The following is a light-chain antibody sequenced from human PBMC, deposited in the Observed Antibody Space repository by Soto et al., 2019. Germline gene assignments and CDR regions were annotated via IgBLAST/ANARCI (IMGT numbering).Light chain of an antibody. Sequence: QSALTQPPSASGSPGQSVTISCTGTSSDVGGYNYVSCYQQHPGKSPKLMIYEVSNRPSGVPDRFYGSKSGNTASLTVSGLQAEDEADYYCSSYAGSTHLRSVVFGGGTKLTVL. V-gene: IGLV2-8*01. CDR2: EVS. J-gene: IGLJ2*01. CDR3: SSYAGSTHLRSVV. CDR1: SSDVGGYNY.